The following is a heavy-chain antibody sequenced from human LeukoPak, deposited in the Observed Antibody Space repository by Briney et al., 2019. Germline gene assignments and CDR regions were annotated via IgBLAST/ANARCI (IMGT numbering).Heavy chain of an antibody. D-gene: IGHD6-19*01. CDR1: GFTFSSYG. CDR2: VRNDGNNK. Sequence: GGSLRLSSVASGFTFSSYGMHWVRQAPGKGLEWVAFVRNDGNNKYYADSVKGRFTISRDNSKNTLYLQMNSLRVEDTAVYYCAKDPGRDGWSYFDYWGQGTLVTVSS. V-gene: IGHV3-30*02. J-gene: IGHJ4*02. CDR3: AKDPGRDGWSYFDY.